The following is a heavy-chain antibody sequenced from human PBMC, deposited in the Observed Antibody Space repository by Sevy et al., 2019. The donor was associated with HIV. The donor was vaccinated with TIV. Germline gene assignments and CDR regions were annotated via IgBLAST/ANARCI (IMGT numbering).Heavy chain of an antibody. CDR2: ISHDGRNNK. J-gene: IGHJ5*02. CDR1: GFTFSEFG. Sequence: GGYLRLSCAASGFTFSEFGMHWVRQAPGKGLEWVAVISHDGRNNKYNADSVKGRFTISRDNSKNTLYLQMNSLRADHTAIYYCARDKRELLRSAFKSWGQGTPVTVSS. V-gene: IGHV3-30*04. CDR3: ARDKRELLRSAFKS. D-gene: IGHD1-7*01.